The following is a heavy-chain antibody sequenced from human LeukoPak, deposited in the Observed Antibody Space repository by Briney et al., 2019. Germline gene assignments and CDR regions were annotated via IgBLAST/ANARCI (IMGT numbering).Heavy chain of an antibody. CDR1: GGSVRGYY. CDR3: AGLIQKDSGHYDYYYFMDV. J-gene: IGHJ6*04. D-gene: IGHD5-12*01. CDR2: IYYSGST. V-gene: IGHV4-59*02. Sequence: SETLSLTCTVSGGSVRGYYWTWLCPPPRRGVELVAYIYYSGSTNYNLSLQSRVSTSLDPSKHQLFLILTVVTGKDTAQYYFAGLIQKDSGHYDYYYFMDVWGSGTPVTVSS.